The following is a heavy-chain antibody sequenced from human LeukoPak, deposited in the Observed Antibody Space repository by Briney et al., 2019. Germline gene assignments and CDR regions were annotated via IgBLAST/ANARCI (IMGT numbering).Heavy chain of an antibody. Sequence: GGSLRLSCAASGFTFNNYALSWVRQAPGKGLQWVSAISGSGGRTYYADSVKGRFTISRDNSRNTLYVQMNSLRVEDTAMYYCAKEAPSSEQMVYVVNWGQGVLVIVSS. V-gene: IGHV3-23*01. D-gene: IGHD2-8*01. CDR3: AKEAPSSEQMVYVVN. CDR2: ISGSGGRT. CDR1: GFTFNNYA. J-gene: IGHJ4*02.